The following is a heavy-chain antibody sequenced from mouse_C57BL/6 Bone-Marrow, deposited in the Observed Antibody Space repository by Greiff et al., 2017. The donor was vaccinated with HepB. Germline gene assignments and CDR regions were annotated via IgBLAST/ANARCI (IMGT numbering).Heavy chain of an antibody. D-gene: IGHD1-1*01. J-gene: IGHJ2*01. Sequence: QVHVKQPGAELVRPGSSVKLSCKASGYTFTSYWMHWVKQRPIQGLEWIGNIDPSDSETHYNQKFKDKATLTVDKSSSTAYMQLSSLTSEDSAVYYCARYYYYGSSSYFDYWGQGTTLTVSS. V-gene: IGHV1-52*01. CDR1: GYTFTSYW. CDR2: IDPSDSET. CDR3: ARYYYYGSSSYFDY.